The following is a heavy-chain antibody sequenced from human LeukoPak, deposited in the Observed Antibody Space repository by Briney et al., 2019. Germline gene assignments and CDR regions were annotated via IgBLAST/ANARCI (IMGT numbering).Heavy chain of an antibody. V-gene: IGHV1-18*01. CDR1: GYTFTSYG. Sequence: ASVKVSCKASGYTFTSYGISWVRQAPGQGPEWMGWISAYNGNTNYAQKFQGRVTMTTNTSTSTAYMELRSLRSDDTAVYYCARVEAGGSYDFDYWGQGILVTVSS. D-gene: IGHD1-26*01. CDR2: ISAYNGNT. CDR3: ARVEAGGSYDFDY. J-gene: IGHJ4*02.